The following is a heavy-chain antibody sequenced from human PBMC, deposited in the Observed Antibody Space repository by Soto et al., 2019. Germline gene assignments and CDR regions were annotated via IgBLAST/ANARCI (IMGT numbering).Heavy chain of an antibody. D-gene: IGHD6-19*01. CDR1: GDSVSSNSAI. CDR3: ARVYSSGWSFYYGTDV. Sequence: SQTLSLTCAISGDSVSSNSAIWNWFRQSPSRGLEWLGRTYYTSKWYNDYAVSVKSRISINPDTSKNQVSLQLNSVTPEDTAVYYCARVYSSGWSFYYGTDVWGQGTTVTLSS. V-gene: IGHV6-1*01. J-gene: IGHJ6*02. CDR2: TYYTSKWYN.